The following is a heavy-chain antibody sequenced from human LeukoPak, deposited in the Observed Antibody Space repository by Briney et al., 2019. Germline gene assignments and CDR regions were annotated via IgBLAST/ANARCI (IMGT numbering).Heavy chain of an antibody. D-gene: IGHD3-3*01. CDR1: GFTFGDYA. V-gene: IGHV3-23*01. Sequence: PGGSLRLSCAASGFTFGDYAMSWVRQAPGKGLEWVSSISGSGAYTFYADSLKGRSTISRDNSKKTLYLQMHSLRAEDTAVYYCASCTLRSGPKRLLDSWGQGTLVSVSS. J-gene: IGHJ4*02. CDR3: ASCTLRSGPKRLLDS. CDR2: ISGSGAYT.